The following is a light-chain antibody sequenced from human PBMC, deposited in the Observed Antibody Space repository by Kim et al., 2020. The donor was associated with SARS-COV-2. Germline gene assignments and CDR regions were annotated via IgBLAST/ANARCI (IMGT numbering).Light chain of an antibody. CDR3: QVWDSSSDHVV. V-gene: IGLV3-21*04. CDR2: YDS. J-gene: IGLJ2*01. CDR1: NIGSKS. Sequence: PGKTARITCGGTNIGSKSVHWYQQKPGQAPVLVIYYDSDRPSGIPERFSGSNSGNTATLTISRVEAGDEADYYCQVWDSSSDHVVFGGGTQLTVL.